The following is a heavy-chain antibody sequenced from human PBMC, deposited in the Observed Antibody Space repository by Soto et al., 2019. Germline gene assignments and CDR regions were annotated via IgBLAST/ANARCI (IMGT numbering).Heavy chain of an antibody. CDR3: ARAPVGFDY. CDR1: GFDLRSYW. J-gene: IGHJ4*02. V-gene: IGHV3-7*01. Sequence: GGPLRLSCEASGFDLRSYWMSWVRQAPGKGLEWVANIKEDGSEEFYVDSVKGRFTISRDNAKNSLYLQMTALRAEDTAVYYCARAPVGFDYWGQGTLVTVSS. CDR2: IKEDGSEE.